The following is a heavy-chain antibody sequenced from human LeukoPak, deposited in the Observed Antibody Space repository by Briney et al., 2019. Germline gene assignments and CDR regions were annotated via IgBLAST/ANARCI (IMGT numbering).Heavy chain of an antibody. Sequence: PSETLSLTCAVYGGSFSGHYWSWIRQPPGKGLEWIGEINHSGSTNYNPSLKSRVTISVDTSKNQFSLKLSSVTAADTAVYYCARGVSGWHGSWFDPWGQGTLVTVSS. V-gene: IGHV4-34*01. CDR3: ARGVSGWHGSWFDP. CDR2: INHSGST. D-gene: IGHD6-19*01. CDR1: GGSFSGHY. J-gene: IGHJ5*02.